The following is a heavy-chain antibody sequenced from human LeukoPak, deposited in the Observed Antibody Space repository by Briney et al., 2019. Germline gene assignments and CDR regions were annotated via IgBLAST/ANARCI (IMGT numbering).Heavy chain of an antibody. CDR1: GFTSSSYW. D-gene: IGHD4-23*01. V-gene: IGHV3-7*01. CDR3: NYGGNSGAFDI. Sequence: GGSLRLSCAASGFTSSSYWMSWVRQAPGKGLEWVANIKQDGSEKYYVDSVKGRFTISRDNAKNSLYLQMNSLRAEDTAVYYCNYGGNSGAFDIWGQGTMVTVSS. CDR2: IKQDGSEK. J-gene: IGHJ3*02.